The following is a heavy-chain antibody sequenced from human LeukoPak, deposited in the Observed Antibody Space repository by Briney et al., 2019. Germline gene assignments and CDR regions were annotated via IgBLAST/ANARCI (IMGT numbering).Heavy chain of an antibody. Sequence: ASVKVSCKASGYTFTGYYMHWVRQPPGQGLEWMGWINPNRGGTNYAQKFQGRVTMTRDTSINTAHMELSRLKCDDTAVYYCARVFDTYGSGSTAWRVFDYWGEGTLVTVSS. CDR2: INPNRGGT. CDR1: GYTFTGYY. CDR3: ARVFDTYGSGSTAWRVFDY. D-gene: IGHD3-10*01. V-gene: IGHV1-2*02. J-gene: IGHJ4*02.